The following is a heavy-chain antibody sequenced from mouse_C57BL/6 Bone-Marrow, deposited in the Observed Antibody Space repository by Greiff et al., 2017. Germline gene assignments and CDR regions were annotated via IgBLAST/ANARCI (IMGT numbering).Heavy chain of an antibody. J-gene: IGHJ1*03. CDR1: GYTFTSYW. V-gene: IGHV1-69*01. Sequence: VQLQQPGAELVMPGASVKLSCKASGYTFTSYWMHWVKQRPGQGLEWIGEIDPSDSYTNYNQKFKGKSTLTVDKSSSTGYMQLSSLTSEDSAVYYCAREARSYWYFDVWGTGTTVTVSS. CDR2: IDPSDSYT. CDR3: AREARSYWYFDV.